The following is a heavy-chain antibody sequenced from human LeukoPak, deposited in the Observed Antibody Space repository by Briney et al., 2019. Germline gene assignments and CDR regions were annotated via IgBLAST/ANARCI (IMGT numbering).Heavy chain of an antibody. D-gene: IGHD2-15*01. CDR3: ARVFSSSYPLGLDY. Sequence: GASVKVSCKASGGTFSSYAINWVRQAPGQGLEWMGRIIPMLGTVNYAQKFQGRVTITADESTSTAYMELSSLRSEDTAVYYCARVFSSSYPLGLDYWGQGTLVTVSS. J-gene: IGHJ4*02. V-gene: IGHV1-69*11. CDR2: IIPMLGTV. CDR1: GGTFSSYA.